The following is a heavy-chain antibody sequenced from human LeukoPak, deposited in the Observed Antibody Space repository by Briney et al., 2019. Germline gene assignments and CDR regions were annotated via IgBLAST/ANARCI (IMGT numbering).Heavy chain of an antibody. Sequence: SETLSLTCAVYGGSFSGYYWSWIRQPPGKGLEWIGEINHSGSTNYNPSLKSRVTISVDTSKNQFSLKLSSVTAADTAVYYCARAGNSALPYYYYGMDVWGQGTTVTVSS. CDR2: INHSGST. J-gene: IGHJ6*02. V-gene: IGHV4-34*01. CDR1: GGSFSGYY. D-gene: IGHD1-7*01. CDR3: ARAGNSALPYYYYGMDV.